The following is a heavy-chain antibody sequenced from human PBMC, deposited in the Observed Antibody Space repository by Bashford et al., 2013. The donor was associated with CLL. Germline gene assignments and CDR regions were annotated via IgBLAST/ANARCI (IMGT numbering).Heavy chain of an antibody. J-gene: IGHJ3*02. CDR3: ARDSRGGSSDAFDI. V-gene: IGHV1-2*02. D-gene: IGHD1-26*01. CDR2: INPNSGGT. CDR1: GYTFTGYY. Sequence: ASVKVSCKASGYTFTGYYMHWVRQAPGQGLEWMGWINPNSGGTNYAQKFQGRVTMTRDTSISTAYMELSRLRSDDTAVYYCARDSRGGSSDAFDIWGQGTMVTVSS.